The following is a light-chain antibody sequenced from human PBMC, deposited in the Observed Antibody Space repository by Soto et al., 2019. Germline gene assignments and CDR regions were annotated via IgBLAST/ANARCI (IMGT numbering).Light chain of an antibody. CDR1: RSDVGGYNY. J-gene: IGLJ1*01. V-gene: IGLV2-14*01. Sequence: QSVLTRPASVSGSPGQSITISCTGTRSDVGGYNYVSWYQQYPGKAPKFMIYEVSNRPSGVSNRFSGSKSGNTASLTISGLQAEDEANYYCRSYTSSSTLEVFGTGTKLTVL. CDR3: RSYTSSSTLEV. CDR2: EVS.